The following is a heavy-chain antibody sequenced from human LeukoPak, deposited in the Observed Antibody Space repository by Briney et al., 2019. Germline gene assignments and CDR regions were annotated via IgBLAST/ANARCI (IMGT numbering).Heavy chain of an antibody. J-gene: IGHJ2*01. CDR1: GFTVSSNY. V-gene: IGHV3-66*01. CDR2: IYSGGST. CDR3: ARETGCSSTSCSSYWYFDL. Sequence: GGSLRLSCAASGFTVSSNYMSWVRQAPGKGLEWVSVIYSGGSTYYADSVKGRFTISRVNSKNTLYLQMNSLRAEDTAVYYCARETGCSSTSCSSYWYFDLWGRGTLVTVSS. D-gene: IGHD2-2*01.